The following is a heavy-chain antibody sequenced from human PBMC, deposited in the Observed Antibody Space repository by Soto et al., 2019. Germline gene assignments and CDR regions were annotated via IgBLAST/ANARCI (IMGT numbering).Heavy chain of an antibody. J-gene: IGHJ6*02. V-gene: IGHV5-51*01. CDR1: GYSVASYW. D-gene: IGHD6-13*01. CDR2: IYPGDSDT. CDR3: ARTAAAGKYYYGMDV. Sequence: GESLKISCKGAGYSVASYWIGWVRQMPGKGLECMGIIYPGDSDTRYSPSFQGQVTISADKSISTAYLQWSSLKASDTAMYYCARTAAAGKYYYGMDVWGQGT.